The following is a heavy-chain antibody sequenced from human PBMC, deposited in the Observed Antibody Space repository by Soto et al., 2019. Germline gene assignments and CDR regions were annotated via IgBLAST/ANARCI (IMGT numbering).Heavy chain of an antibody. D-gene: IGHD3-10*02. Sequence: QVQLDESDPGLVQPSQTLSLSCTVSGASVSTGVYYWTWIRQHPGKGLEWIGYIDNSGSTYYNPSLTGRVGISVDTSKNQFSLNLQSLTAADTAFYYCAGAVSDFDVRRYRTSYFDQWGQGILVTVSS. CDR2: IDNSGST. V-gene: IGHV4-31*03. CDR3: AGAVSDFDVRRYRTSYFDQ. J-gene: IGHJ4*02. CDR1: GASVSTGVYY.